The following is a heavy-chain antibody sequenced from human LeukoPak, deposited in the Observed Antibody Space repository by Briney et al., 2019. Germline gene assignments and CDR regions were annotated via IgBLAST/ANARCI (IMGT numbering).Heavy chain of an antibody. CDR3: ARAAIAVAGDYHYHYMDV. V-gene: IGHV1-2*02. CDR2: ISPSSGDT. Sequence: GASVKVSCKASGYTFTGHYMHWVRQAPGQGLEWMGWISPSSGDTDYAQRFQGRVTMTRDTSISIAYMELRRLRSDDTAVYYCARAAIAVAGDYHYHYMDVWGKGTTVTVSS. J-gene: IGHJ6*03. D-gene: IGHD6-19*01. CDR1: GYTFTGHY.